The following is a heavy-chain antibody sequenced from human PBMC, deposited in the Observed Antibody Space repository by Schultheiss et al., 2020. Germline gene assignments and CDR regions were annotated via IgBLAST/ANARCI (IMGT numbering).Heavy chain of an antibody. J-gene: IGHJ4*02. CDR2: ISSSSSYI. CDR3: ARRRLSITMVRAPYYFDY. CDR1: GFTFSSYS. Sequence: GESLKISCAASGFTFSSYSMNWVRQAPGKGLEWVSSISSSSSYIYYADSVKGRFTISRDNAKNSLYLQMNSLRAEDTAVYYCARRRLSITMVRAPYYFDYWGQGTLVTVSS. V-gene: IGHV3-21*01. D-gene: IGHD3-10*01.